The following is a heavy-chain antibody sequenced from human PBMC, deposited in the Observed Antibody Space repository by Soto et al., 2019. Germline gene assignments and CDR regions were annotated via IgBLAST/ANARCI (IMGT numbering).Heavy chain of an antibody. CDR2: ISKSSSYI. D-gene: IGHD6-19*01. CDR1: GFSFRGYK. Sequence: EVQLVESGGGLVKPGGSLRLSCAASGFSFRGYKMNWVRQVPGRGLEWVSCISKSSSYIYYADSVKGRFTISRDNAKNSLYLQMNSLRAEDTAVYYCARDQYSSGSYDRLGDDDALDIWGQGTMVTVSS. J-gene: IGHJ3*02. CDR3: ARDQYSSGSYDRLGDDDALDI. V-gene: IGHV3-21*06.